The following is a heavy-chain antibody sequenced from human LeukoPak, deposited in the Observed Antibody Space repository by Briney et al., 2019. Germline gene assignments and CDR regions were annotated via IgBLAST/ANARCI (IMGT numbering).Heavy chain of an antibody. D-gene: IGHD4-17*01. V-gene: IGHV1-18*01. CDR2: ISAYNGNT. Sequence: ASVKVSCKASGYTFTSYGISWVRQAPGQGLEWMGWISAYNGNTNYAQKLQGRVTVTTDTSTSTAYMELRSLRSDDTAVYYCARDHPTVTTRAPFDYWGQGTLVTVSS. CDR1: GYTFTSYG. J-gene: IGHJ4*02. CDR3: ARDHPTVTTRAPFDY.